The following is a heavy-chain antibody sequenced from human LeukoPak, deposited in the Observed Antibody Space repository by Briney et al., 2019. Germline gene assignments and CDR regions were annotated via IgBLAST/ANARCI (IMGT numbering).Heavy chain of an antibody. D-gene: IGHD6-13*01. Sequence: GGSLRLSCAASGFTSSSYWMSWVRQAPGKGLEWVANIKQDGSEKYYVDSVKGRFTISRDNAKNSLYLQMNSLRAEDTAVYYCARDPLDGMDVWGQGTTVTVSS. CDR3: ARDPLDGMDV. J-gene: IGHJ6*02. CDR1: GFTSSSYW. V-gene: IGHV3-7*03. CDR2: IKQDGSEK.